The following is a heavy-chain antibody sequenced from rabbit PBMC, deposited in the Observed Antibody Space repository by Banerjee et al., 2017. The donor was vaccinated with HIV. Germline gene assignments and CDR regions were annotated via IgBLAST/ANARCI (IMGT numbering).Heavy chain of an antibody. CDR1: GFSFSSSYY. V-gene: IGHV1S40*01. CDR2: IYAGSSGST. J-gene: IGHJ6*01. Sequence: QSLEESGGDLVKPGASLTLTCTASGFSFSSSYYMCWVRQAPGKGLEWIACIYAGSSGSTYYASWAKGRFTISKTSSTTVTLQMTSLTAADTATYFCARHYNGYAAYDLWGPGTLVTVS. D-gene: IGHD6-1*01. CDR3: ARHYNGYAAYDL.